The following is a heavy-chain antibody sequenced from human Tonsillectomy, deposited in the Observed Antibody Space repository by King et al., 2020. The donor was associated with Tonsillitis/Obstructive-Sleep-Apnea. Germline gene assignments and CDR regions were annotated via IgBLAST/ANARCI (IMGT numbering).Heavy chain of an antibody. D-gene: IGHD4-23*01. CDR1: GFTFRSYS. CDR2: ISSSSSYI. J-gene: IGHJ4*02. V-gene: IGHV3-21*01. CDR3: ARGGAAVVSGVDY. Sequence: VQLVESGGGLVKPGGSLRLSCAASGFTFRSYSMNWVRHAPGRGLEWVSSISSSSSYIYYADSVKGRFTITRDNAKNALYLQMDGLRAEDTAVYYCARGGAAVVSGVDYWGQGALVTVSS.